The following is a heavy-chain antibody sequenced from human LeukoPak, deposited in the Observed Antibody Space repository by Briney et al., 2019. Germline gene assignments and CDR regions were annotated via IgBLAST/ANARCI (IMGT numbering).Heavy chain of an antibody. CDR1: GYTFTSYD. J-gene: IGHJ4*02. CDR2: MNPNSGNT. D-gene: IGHD3-16*02. Sequence: ASVKVSCKASGYTFTSYDINWVRQATGQGLEWMGWMNPNSGNTGYAQKFQGRVTMTRNTSISTAYMELSSLRSEDTAVYYCARIAGANIITFGGVIVNPRDYWGQGTLVTVSS. CDR3: ARIAGANIITFGGVIVNPRDY. V-gene: IGHV1-8*01.